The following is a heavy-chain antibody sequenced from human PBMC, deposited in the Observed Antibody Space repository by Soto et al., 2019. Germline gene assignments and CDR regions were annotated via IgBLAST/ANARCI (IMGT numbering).Heavy chain of an antibody. CDR1: GFPFTTYG. CDR3: VGGQYYFDY. J-gene: IGHJ4*02. Sequence: QVQLVESGGGVVQPGRSLRLSCAASGFPFTTYGMHWVREGPGKGLEWVAVISYDGSNTYYADSVKGRFTMSRDNSENTLDLQMNSLRPEDTALYYCVGGQYYFDYRGQGTLVTVSS. CDR2: ISYDGSNT. V-gene: IGHV3-30*03. D-gene: IGHD3-10*01.